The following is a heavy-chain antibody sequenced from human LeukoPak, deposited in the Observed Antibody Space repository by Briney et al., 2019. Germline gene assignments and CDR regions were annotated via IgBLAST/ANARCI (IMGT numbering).Heavy chain of an antibody. J-gene: IGHJ6*03. CDR2: ISSSSSYI. CDR3: ARDGHGNFWRARRTYYMDV. D-gene: IGHD3-3*01. CDR1: GFTFSSYE. Sequence: PGGSLRLSCAASGFTFSSYEMNWVRQAPGKGLEWVSSISSSSSYIYYADSVKGRFTISKDNAKNSLYLQMNSLRAEDTAVYYCARDGHGNFWRARRTYYMDVWGKGTTVTVSS. V-gene: IGHV3-21*01.